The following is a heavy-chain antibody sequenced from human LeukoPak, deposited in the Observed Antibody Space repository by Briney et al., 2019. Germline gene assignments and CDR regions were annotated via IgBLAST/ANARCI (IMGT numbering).Heavy chain of an antibody. CDR2: IWSDGSNQ. D-gene: IGHD4-11*01. CDR3: ARDAQRGFDYSNSLRY. Sequence: GGSLRLSCAASGFTFSHYGMHWVRQAPGKGLEWVAVIWSDGSNQYYADSVKGRFTISRDDSQKTVYLEMNRLRPEDTAMYYCARDAQRGFDYSNSLRYWGQGTLVTVSS. CDR1: GFTFSHYG. J-gene: IGHJ4*02. V-gene: IGHV3-33*01.